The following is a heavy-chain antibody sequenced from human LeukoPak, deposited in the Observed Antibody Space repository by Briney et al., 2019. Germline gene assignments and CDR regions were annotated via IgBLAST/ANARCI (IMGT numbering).Heavy chain of an antibody. Sequence: PGGSLRLSCAASGFTFSSYDMSWVRQAPGKGLEWVSTISGSGGNTYYADSVKGRFTISRDNSKNTLYLQMNSRRAEDTAIYSCAKHFGSGSYYVPQSYYYMDVWDKGTTVTVSS. CDR3: AKHFGSGSYYVPQSYYYMDV. CDR2: ISGSGGNT. V-gene: IGHV3-23*01. CDR1: GFTFSSYD. D-gene: IGHD3-10*01. J-gene: IGHJ6*03.